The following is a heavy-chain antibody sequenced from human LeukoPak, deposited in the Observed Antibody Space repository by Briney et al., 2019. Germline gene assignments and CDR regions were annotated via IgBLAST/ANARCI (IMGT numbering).Heavy chain of an antibody. CDR2: IYYSGST. V-gene: IGHV4-30-4*01. CDR1: GGSISSGDYY. Sequence: SETLSLTCTVSGGSISSGDYYWSRIRQPPGKGLEWIGYIYYSGSTYYNPSLKSRVTISVDTSKNQFSLKLSSVTAADTAVYYCARGGEHIVVVTGLGDAFDIWGQGTMVTVSS. D-gene: IGHD2-21*02. CDR3: ARGGEHIVVVTGLGDAFDI. J-gene: IGHJ3*02.